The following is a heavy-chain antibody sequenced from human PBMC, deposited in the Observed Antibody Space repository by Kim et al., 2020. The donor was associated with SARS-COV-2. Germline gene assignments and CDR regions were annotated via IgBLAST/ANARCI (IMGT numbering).Heavy chain of an antibody. V-gene: IGHV4-34*01. CDR1: GGSFSGYY. CDR3: ARGHRITMVRLDP. CDR2: INHSGST. Sequence: SETLSLTCAVYGGSFSGYYWSWIRQPPGKGLEWIGEINHSGSTNYNPSLKSRVTISVDTSKNQFSLKLSSVTAADTAVYYCARGHRITMVRLDPWGQGTLVTVSS. J-gene: IGHJ5*02. D-gene: IGHD3-10*01.